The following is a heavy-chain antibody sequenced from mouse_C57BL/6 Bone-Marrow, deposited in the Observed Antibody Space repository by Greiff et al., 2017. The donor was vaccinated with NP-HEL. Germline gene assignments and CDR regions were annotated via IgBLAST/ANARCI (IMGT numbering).Heavy chain of an antibody. CDR2: IWSGGST. J-gene: IGHJ3*01. CDR3: AITYDYDPWFAY. CDR1: GFSLTSYG. D-gene: IGHD2-4*01. Sequence: VKLVESGPGLVQPSQSLSITCTVSGFSLTSYGVHWVRQSPGKGLEWLGVIWSGGSTDYNAAFISRLSISKDNSKSQVFFKMNSLQADDTAIYYCAITYDYDPWFAYWGQGTLVTVSA. V-gene: IGHV2-2*01.